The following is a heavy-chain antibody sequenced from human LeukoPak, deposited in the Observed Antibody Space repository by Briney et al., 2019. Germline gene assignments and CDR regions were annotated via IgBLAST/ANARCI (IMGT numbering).Heavy chain of an antibody. CDR2: INPNSGGT. Sequence: ASVKASCKASGYTFTGYYMHWVRQAPGQGLEWMGWINPNSGGTNYAQKFQGRVTMTRDTSISTAYMELSRLRSDDTAVYYCARVSPSGWCIGGNYWGQGTLVTVSS. V-gene: IGHV1-2*02. CDR3: ARVSPSGWCIGGNY. D-gene: IGHD6-19*01. CDR1: GYTFTGYY. J-gene: IGHJ4*02.